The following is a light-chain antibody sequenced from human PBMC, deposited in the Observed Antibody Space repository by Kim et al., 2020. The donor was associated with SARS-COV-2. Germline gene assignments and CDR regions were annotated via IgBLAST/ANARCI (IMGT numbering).Light chain of an antibody. CDR2: GNS. J-gene: IGLJ1*01. CDR3: QSYDSSLIGSGV. V-gene: IGLV1-40*01. CDR1: SSNIGAGYD. Sequence: QSVLTQPPSVSGAPGQRVTISCTGSSSNIGAGYDVHWYQQLPGTAPKLLIYGNSNRPSGIPDRFSGSKSGTSASLAITGLQAEDEADYYCQSYDSSLIGSGVFGTGTKVTAL.